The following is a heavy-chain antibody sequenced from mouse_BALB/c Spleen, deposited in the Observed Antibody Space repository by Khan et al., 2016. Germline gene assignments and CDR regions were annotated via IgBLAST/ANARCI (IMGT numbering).Heavy chain of an antibody. J-gene: IGHJ3*01. D-gene: IGHD2-2*01. CDR2: INPGSGGS. CDR3: ARSDGYDVGYAY. Sequence: QVQLQQSGAELVRPGTSVKVSCKASGYAFTNYLIEWVKQRPGQGLEWIGVINPGSGGSNYNEKFKGKAALTADISSSTAYMQLSSLTSDDSAVYFSARSDGYDVGYAYWGQGTLVTVSA. CDR1: GYAFTNYL. V-gene: IGHV1-54*01.